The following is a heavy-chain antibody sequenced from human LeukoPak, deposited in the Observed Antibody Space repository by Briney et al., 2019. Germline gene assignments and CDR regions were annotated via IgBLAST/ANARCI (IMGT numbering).Heavy chain of an antibody. Sequence: SQTLSLTCTVSGASISSGSYYWGWIRQPPGKGLEWIGSIYYSGSTYYNPSLKSRVTISVDTSKNQFSLKLSSVTAADTAVYYCASMGHTIFGVAPYWGQGTLVTVSS. V-gene: IGHV4-39*01. CDR3: ASMGHTIFGVAPY. J-gene: IGHJ4*02. CDR2: IYYSGST. CDR1: GASISSGSYY. D-gene: IGHD3-3*01.